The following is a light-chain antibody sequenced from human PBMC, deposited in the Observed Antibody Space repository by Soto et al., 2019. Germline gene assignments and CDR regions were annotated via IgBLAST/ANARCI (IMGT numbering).Light chain of an antibody. Sequence: DIQMTQSPSTLSASVGDRVTVTCRASQSLSRWLAWYQQKPGKAPKLLIYDVSTLETGTPSRFSGSGSGTEFTLTISSLQPDDFATEYCEQYSTSSTWTFGQGTKVDIK. J-gene: IGKJ1*01. V-gene: IGKV1-5*01. CDR1: QSLSRW. CDR3: EQYSTSSTWT. CDR2: DVS.